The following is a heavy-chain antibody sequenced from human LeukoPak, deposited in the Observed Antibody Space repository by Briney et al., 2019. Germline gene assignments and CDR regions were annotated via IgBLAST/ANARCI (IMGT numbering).Heavy chain of an antibody. CDR3: ASLEYYFDY. CDR1: GFIFSSYS. D-gene: IGHD3-3*01. Sequence: GGSLRLSCAASGFIFSSYSMNWVRQAPGKGLEWVSYISSSGSTIYYADSVKGRFTISRDNAKNSLYLQMNSLRAEDTAVYYCASLEYYFDYWGQGTLVTVSS. J-gene: IGHJ4*02. V-gene: IGHV3-48*04. CDR2: ISSSGSTI.